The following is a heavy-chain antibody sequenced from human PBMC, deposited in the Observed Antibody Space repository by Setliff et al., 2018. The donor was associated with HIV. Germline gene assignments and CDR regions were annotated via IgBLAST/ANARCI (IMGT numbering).Heavy chain of an antibody. CDR3: ARDLGSAYSYAQGRFDP. D-gene: IGHD5-18*01. Sequence: PSETLSLTCAVSGGSISSSNWWSWVRQPPGKGLEWIGEIYHSGSANYNPSLKCRVTMSVDTSKNKFSLKLSSVTAADTAVYYCARDLGSAYSYAQGRFDPWGQGTLVTVSS. CDR1: GGSISSSNW. J-gene: IGHJ5*02. V-gene: IGHV4-4*02. CDR2: IYHSGSA.